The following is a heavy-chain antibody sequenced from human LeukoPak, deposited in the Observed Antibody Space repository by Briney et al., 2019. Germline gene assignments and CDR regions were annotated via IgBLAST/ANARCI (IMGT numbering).Heavy chain of an antibody. D-gene: IGHD4-17*01. CDR1: GYTFTNYG. Sequence: ASVKVSCKASGYTFTNYGLNWVRQAPGQGLEWMGWISPYKGDTHYAQKLQARVTMTTDTSTSTAYMELRSLRSDDTAVYYCTRDKCGDYVGRYFQHWGQGTLVTVSS. V-gene: IGHV1-18*01. J-gene: IGHJ1*01. CDR2: ISPYKGDT. CDR3: TRDKCGDYVGRYFQH.